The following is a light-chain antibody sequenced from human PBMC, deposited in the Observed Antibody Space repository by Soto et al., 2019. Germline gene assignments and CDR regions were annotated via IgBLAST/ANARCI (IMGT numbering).Light chain of an antibody. V-gene: IGKV3-20*01. CDR3: QQYGSSHPYT. CDR1: QSVSSSY. CDR2: CAS. Sequence: EIVLTQSPGTLSLSPGERATLSCRASQSVSSSYLAWYQQKPGQAPRLLIYCASYRATGSPDRFSASGSGTDVTLTIIRLEHEDFAVYYCQQYGSSHPYTFGQGTKLEIK. J-gene: IGKJ2*01.